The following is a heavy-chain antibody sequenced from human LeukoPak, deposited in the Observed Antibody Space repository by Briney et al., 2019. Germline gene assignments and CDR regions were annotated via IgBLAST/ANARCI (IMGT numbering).Heavy chain of an antibody. D-gene: IGHD7-27*01. V-gene: IGHV4-59*01. J-gene: IGHJ4*02. CDR2: IYYSGST. CDR1: GGSISSYY. CDR3: ARDSGELGIEY. Sequence: PSETLSLTXTVSGGSISSYYWSWIRQPPGKGLEWIGYIYYSGSTNYNPSLKSRVTISVDTSKNQFSLKLSSVTAADTAVYYCARDSGELGIEYWGQGTLVTVSS.